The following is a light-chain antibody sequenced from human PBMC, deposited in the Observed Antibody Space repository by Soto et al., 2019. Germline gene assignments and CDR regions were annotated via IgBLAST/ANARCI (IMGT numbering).Light chain of an antibody. CDR3: AAWDDSLSVV. CDR1: SSNIGGHY. J-gene: IGLJ2*01. V-gene: IGLV1-47*01. CDR2: KNN. Sequence: QSVLTQPPSASGTPGQRVTISCSGSSSNIGGHYVYWYQQLLGAAPKLLIYKNNQRPSGVPDRFSGSKSGTSASLAISGLRSEDEADYYCAAWDDSLSVVFGGGTKLTVL.